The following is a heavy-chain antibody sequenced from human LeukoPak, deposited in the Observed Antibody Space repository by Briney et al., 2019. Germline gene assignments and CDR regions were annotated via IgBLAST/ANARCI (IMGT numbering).Heavy chain of an antibody. CDR3: ARHYRGLDY. Sequence: SETLSLTCTVSGASVNRDSYYWSWIRQPPGKGLEWVGHIYNGGSTNYNPSLKSRVTMSVDTSKNHFSVKLSSVTAADTAVYYCARHYRGLDYWGQGTLATVSS. J-gene: IGHJ4*02. V-gene: IGHV4-61*03. CDR2: IYNGGST. CDR1: GASVNRDSYY. D-gene: IGHD4-23*01.